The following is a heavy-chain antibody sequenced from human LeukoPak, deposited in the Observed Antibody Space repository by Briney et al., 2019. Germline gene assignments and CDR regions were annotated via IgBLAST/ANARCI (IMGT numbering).Heavy chain of an antibody. J-gene: IGHJ5*02. CDR2: IYPGDSDT. CDR3: ARSVLRWFGDQSRGGWFDP. V-gene: IGHV5-51*01. Sequence: GESLKISCKGSGYSFTSYWIGWVRQMPGKGLEWMGIIYPGDSDTRYSPSFQGQVTISADKSISTAYLQWSSLKASDTAMYYCARSVLRWFGDQSRGGWFDPWGQGTLVTVSS. D-gene: IGHD3-10*01. CDR1: GYSFTSYW.